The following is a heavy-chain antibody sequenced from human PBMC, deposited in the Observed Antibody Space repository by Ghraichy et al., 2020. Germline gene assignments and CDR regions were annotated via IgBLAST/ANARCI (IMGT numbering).Heavy chain of an antibody. CDR1: GFTFSSYG. CDR3: ARDGSSSWYAEGGYFDY. D-gene: IGHD6-13*01. Sequence: GESLNISCAASGFTFSSYGMHWVRQAPGKGLEWVAVIWYDGSNKYYADSVKGRFTISRDNSKNTLYLQMNSLRAEDTAVYYCARDGSSSWYAEGGYFDYWGQGTLVTVSS. J-gene: IGHJ4*02. V-gene: IGHV3-33*01. CDR2: IWYDGSNK.